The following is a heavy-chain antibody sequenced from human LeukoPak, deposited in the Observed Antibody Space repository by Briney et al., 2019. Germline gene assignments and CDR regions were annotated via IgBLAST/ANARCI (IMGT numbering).Heavy chain of an antibody. CDR2: ISGTGGST. J-gene: IGHJ4*02. CDR1: GFTFSSYP. V-gene: IGHV3-23*01. Sequence: HPGGSLRLSCAASGFTFSSYPMSCVREAPGKGLEWVSRISGTGGSTYYADSVKGRFTISRDNSKNTLYLQMKSLRAEDTAVYYCAKERDGGLGYTYGFWGQGTLVTVSS. CDR3: AKERDGGLGYTYGF. D-gene: IGHD5-18*01.